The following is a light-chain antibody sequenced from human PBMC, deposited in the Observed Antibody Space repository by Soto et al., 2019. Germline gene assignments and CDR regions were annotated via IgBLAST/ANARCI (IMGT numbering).Light chain of an antibody. CDR3: SSYTTSSTLYV. CDR1: SSDVGNYNY. J-gene: IGLJ1*01. CDR2: QVS. V-gene: IGLV2-14*01. Sequence: ALTQPASVSGSPGQSITISCTGTSSDVGNYNYVSWYQQHPGKAPQLMIFQVSNRASGVSNRLSGSKSGDTASLTISGLQAEDEADYYCSSYTTSSTLYVFGTGTKVTVL.